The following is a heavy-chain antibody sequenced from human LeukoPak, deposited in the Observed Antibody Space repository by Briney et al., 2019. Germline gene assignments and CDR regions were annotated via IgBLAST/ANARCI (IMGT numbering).Heavy chain of an antibody. CDR3: ARRGDSSGWTGAFDI. D-gene: IGHD6-19*01. J-gene: IGHJ3*02. CDR1: GGSISSYF. Sequence: SETLSLTCTVSGGSISSYFWSWIRQPPGKGLEWIGYIYTSGSTNYNPSLKSRVTISVDTSKNQFSLKLSSVTAADTAVYYCARRGDSSGWTGAFDIWGQGTMVTVSS. CDR2: IYTSGST. V-gene: IGHV4-4*09.